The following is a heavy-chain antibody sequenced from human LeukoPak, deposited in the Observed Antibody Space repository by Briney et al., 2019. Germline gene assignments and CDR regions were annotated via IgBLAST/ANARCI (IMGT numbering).Heavy chain of an antibody. D-gene: IGHD3-16*02. CDR2: INHSGST. Sequence: SETLSLTCAVYGGSFSGYYWSWIRQPPGKGLEWIGEINHSGSTNYNPSLQSRVTISVDTSKSQFSLKLSSVTAADTAVYYCATLSGAYCYWGQGTLVTVSS. V-gene: IGHV4-34*01. J-gene: IGHJ4*02. CDR1: GGSFSGYY. CDR3: ATLSGAYCY.